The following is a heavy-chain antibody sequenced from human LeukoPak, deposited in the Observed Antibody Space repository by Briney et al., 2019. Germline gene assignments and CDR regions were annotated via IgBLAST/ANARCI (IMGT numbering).Heavy chain of an antibody. CDR1: GFTFSSYS. D-gene: IGHD3-10*01. J-gene: IGHJ3*02. Sequence: GGPLRLSCAASGFTFSSYSMNWVRQAPGKGLEWVSSISSSSSYIYYADSVKGRFTISRDNAKNSLYLQMNSLRAEDTAVYYCARESYGSGSFDAFDIWGQGTMVTVSS. CDR2: ISSSSSYI. V-gene: IGHV3-21*01. CDR3: ARESYGSGSFDAFDI.